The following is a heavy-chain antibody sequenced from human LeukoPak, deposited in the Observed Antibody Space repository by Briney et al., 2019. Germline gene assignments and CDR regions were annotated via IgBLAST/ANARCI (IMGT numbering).Heavy chain of an antibody. V-gene: IGHV3-48*03. CDR1: GFTFSSYE. CDR3: ARDHIYGSFDY. CDR2: ISSSGSTI. Sequence: GGSLRLSCAASGFTFSSYEMNWVRQAPGKGLEWVSYISSSGSTIYYADSVKGRFTISRDNAKNSLYLQMNSLRAENTAVYYCARDHIYGSFDYWGQGTLVTVSS. J-gene: IGHJ4*02. D-gene: IGHD2-21*01.